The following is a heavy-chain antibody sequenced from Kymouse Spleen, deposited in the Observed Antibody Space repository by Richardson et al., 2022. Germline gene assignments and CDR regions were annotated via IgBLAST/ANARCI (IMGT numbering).Heavy chain of an antibody. D-gene: IGHD6-13*01. CDR3: AKDKRIAAAGPVGYYYYYGMDV. CDR2: ISWNSGSI. CDR1: GFTFDDYA. J-gene: IGHJ6*02. Sequence: EVQLVESGGGLVQPGRSLRLSCAASGFTFDDYAMHWVRQAPGKGLEWVSGISWNSGSIGYADSVKGRFTISRDNAKNSLYLQMNSLRAEDTALYYCAKDKRIAAAGPVGYYYYYGMDVWGQGTTVTVSS. V-gene: IGHV3-9*01.